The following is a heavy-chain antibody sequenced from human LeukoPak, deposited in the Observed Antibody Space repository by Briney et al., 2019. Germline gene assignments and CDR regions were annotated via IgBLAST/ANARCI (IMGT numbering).Heavy chain of an antibody. V-gene: IGHV3-21*01. J-gene: IGHJ1*01. D-gene: IGHD4-17*01. Sequence: PGGSLRLSCAASGLTFSSYSMNWVRQAPGKGLEWVSSISSSSRYIYYADSVKGRFTISRDNAKNSLYLQMNTLRAEVTAVYYCARDLTTVTTAYFHYWGQGTLVTVSS. CDR1: GLTFSSYS. CDR2: ISSSSRYI. CDR3: ARDLTTVTTAYFHY.